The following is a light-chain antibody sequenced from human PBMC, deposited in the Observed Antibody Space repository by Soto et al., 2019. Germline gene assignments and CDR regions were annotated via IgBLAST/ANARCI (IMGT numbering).Light chain of an antibody. J-gene: IGKJ1*01. V-gene: IGKV3-15*01. CDR3: HQYDDWPAGT. CDR1: QIVTTK. CDR2: GAS. Sequence: EVIMRQSPDTLSASPGERATLSCRASQIVTTKVACYQQKPGQAPRLLIYGASTRAPGIPVRFSGSGSGTEFTLTIRSLQSDDFALYYCHQYDDWPAGTFGQGAKVEV.